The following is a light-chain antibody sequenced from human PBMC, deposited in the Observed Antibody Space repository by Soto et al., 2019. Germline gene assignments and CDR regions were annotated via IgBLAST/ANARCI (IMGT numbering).Light chain of an antibody. V-gene: IGLV2-23*01. Sequence: QSVLTQPASVSGSPGQSITISCTGTSSDVGSYNLVSWYQQHPGKAPKLMIYEGSKRPSGVSNRFSGYKSGNTASLTISGLQAEDEADYYCCSYAGSSTSPYVFGTGTKVTVL. CDR1: SSDVGSYNL. CDR2: EGS. J-gene: IGLJ1*01. CDR3: CSYAGSSTSPYV.